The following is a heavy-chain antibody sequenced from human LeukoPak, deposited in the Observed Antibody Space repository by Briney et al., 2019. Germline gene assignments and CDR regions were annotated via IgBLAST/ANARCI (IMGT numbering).Heavy chain of an antibody. V-gene: IGHV4-38-2*01. D-gene: IGHD3-10*01. Sequence: SETLSLTCCVSGYSISRGFYWGWIRQPPGKGLEWIVSIFHNGNTYYSPSLKSRVTISVDTSKNLFSLKLSSVTAADTAVYYCARFWFGEFNLDFWGQGTLVSVSS. CDR1: GYSISRGFY. J-gene: IGHJ4*02. CDR2: IFHNGNT. CDR3: ARFWFGEFNLDF.